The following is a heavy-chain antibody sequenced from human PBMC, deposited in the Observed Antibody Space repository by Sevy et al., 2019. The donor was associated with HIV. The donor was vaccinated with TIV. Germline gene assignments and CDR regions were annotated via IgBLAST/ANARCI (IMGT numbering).Heavy chain of an antibody. CDR2: IRSETYGETT. V-gene: IGHV3-49*03. J-gene: IGHJ4*02. Sequence: GGSLRLSCTASGFTFGDYAMSWFRQAPGRGLEWVGFIRSETYGETTEYAASGKGRFTVSIDDSKSIVYLQMNSLKTEETAVYYCTRRASRVYGDHLNLYWGQGTLVTVSS. CDR1: GFTFGDYA. D-gene: IGHD2-21*02. CDR3: TRRASRVYGDHLNLY.